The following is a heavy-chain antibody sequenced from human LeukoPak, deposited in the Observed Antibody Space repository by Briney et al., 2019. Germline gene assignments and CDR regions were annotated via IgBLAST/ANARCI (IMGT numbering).Heavy chain of an antibody. V-gene: IGHV1-69*06. CDR3: ATSYNWTSSDAFDI. CDR2: IIPIFGTA. Sequence: SVKVSCKASGYTFTSYGISWVRQAPGQGLEWMGGIIPIFGTANYAQKFQGRVTITADKSTSTAYMELSSLRSEDTAVYYCATSYNWTSSDAFDIWGQGTMVTVSS. CDR1: GYTFTSYG. D-gene: IGHD1-20*01. J-gene: IGHJ3*02.